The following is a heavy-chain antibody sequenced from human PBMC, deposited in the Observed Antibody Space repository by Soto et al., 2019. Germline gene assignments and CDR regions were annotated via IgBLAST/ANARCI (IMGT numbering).Heavy chain of an antibody. CDR2: IWYDGSNK. CDR3: AKGSTMVRGVAPPYYLDY. V-gene: IGHV3-33*06. Sequence: GSLRLSCAASGFTFSSYGMHWVRQAPGKGLEWVAVIWYDGSNKYYADSVKGRFTISRDNSKNTLYLQMNSLRAEDTAVYYCAKGSTMVRGVAPPYYLDYWGQGTLVTVSS. J-gene: IGHJ4*02. D-gene: IGHD3-10*01. CDR1: GFTFSSYG.